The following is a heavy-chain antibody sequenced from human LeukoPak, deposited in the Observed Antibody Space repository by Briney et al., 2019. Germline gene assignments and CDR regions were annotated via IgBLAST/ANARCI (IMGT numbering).Heavy chain of an antibody. Sequence: GGPLRLSCAASRFTFSSYSMNWVRQAPGKGLEWVSSISSSSSYIYYADSVKGRFTISRDNAKNSLYLQMNSLRAEDTAVYYCAKDYNWGTFDYWGQGTLVTVSS. CDR1: RFTFSSYS. D-gene: IGHD1-20*01. CDR3: AKDYNWGTFDY. CDR2: ISSSSSYI. J-gene: IGHJ4*02. V-gene: IGHV3-21*01.